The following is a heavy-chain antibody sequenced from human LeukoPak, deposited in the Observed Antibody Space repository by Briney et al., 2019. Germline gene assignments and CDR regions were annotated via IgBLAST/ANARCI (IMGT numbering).Heavy chain of an antibody. CDR2: IWYDGSNK. V-gene: IGHV3-33*01. CDR1: GFTFSSYG. Sequence: GGSLRLSCAASGFTFSSYGMHWVRQAPGKGLEWVAVIWYDGSNKYYADSVKGRFTISRDNSKNTLYLQMISLRAEDTAVYYCARDQGYSYGYDYWGQGTLVTVSS. J-gene: IGHJ4*02. CDR3: ARDQGYSYGYDY. D-gene: IGHD5-18*01.